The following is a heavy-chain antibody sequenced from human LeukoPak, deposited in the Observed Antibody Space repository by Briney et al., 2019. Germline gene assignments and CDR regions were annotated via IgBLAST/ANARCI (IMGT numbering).Heavy chain of an antibody. V-gene: IGHV3-7*01. CDR3: AREEDYFDSSGYYLSAFDI. CDR2: IRRDGSET. Sequence: PGGSLRLSCAASGFTFNNAWMTWVRRAPGKGLEWVANIRRDGSETHYVDSVMGRFTISRDNAKNSLYLQMNSLRAEDTAVYYCAREEDYFDSSGYYLSAFDIWGQGTMVTVSS. J-gene: IGHJ3*02. CDR1: GFTFNNAW. D-gene: IGHD3-22*01.